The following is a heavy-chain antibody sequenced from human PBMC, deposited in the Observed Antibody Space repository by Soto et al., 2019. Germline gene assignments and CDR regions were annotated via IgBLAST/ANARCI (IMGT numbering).Heavy chain of an antibody. CDR2: ISGSGGST. V-gene: IGHV3-23*01. CDR1: GFTFSSFA. J-gene: IGHJ4*02. Sequence: EVQLLESGGGLVQPGGSLRLSCAASGFTFSSFALSWVRQAPGKGLEWVSGISGSGGSTNYADSEKGRFTISRDNSKNTLYLQMNSLRADDTAVYYCARNSFMGDWGQGTLVTVSS. CDR3: ARNSFMGD. D-gene: IGHD1-26*01.